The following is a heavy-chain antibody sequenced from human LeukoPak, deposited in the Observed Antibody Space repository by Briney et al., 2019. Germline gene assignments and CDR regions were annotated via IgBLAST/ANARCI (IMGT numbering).Heavy chain of an antibody. Sequence: PGGSLRLSCAASGFTFSSYGMHWVRQAPGKGLEWVAFIRYDGSNKYYADSVKGRFTISRDNSKNTPYLQMNSLRAEDTAVYYCAKDRLVPAAPPLWYWGQGTLVTVSS. CDR2: IRYDGSNK. CDR1: GFTFSSYG. CDR3: AKDRLVPAAPPLWY. V-gene: IGHV3-30*02. D-gene: IGHD2-2*01. J-gene: IGHJ4*02.